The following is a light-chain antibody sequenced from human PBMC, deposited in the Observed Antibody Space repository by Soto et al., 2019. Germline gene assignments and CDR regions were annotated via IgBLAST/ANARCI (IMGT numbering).Light chain of an antibody. Sequence: EVVLTQSPGTLSLSPGERATLSCRASQSVADSYLAWYQQKPGRAPRLLFYAATRRATAIPDRLSGSGSGTDFNLNISALEPDDFAVYYCHHFCSSPETFGQGTKVE. CDR2: AAT. CDR1: QSVADSY. CDR3: HHFCSSPET. J-gene: IGKJ1*01. V-gene: IGKV3-20*01.